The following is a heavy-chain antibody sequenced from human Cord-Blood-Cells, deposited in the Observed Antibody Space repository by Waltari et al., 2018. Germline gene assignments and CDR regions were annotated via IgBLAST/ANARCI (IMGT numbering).Heavy chain of an antibody. J-gene: IGHJ6*03. CDR2: IYYSGST. CDR3: ARKGGSYYYYYYMDV. CDR1: GGSISSSSYY. D-gene: IGHD1-26*01. V-gene: IGHV4-39*01. Sequence: QLQLQESGPGLVKPSETLSLTCTVSGGSISSSSYYWGWIRQPPGKGLEWIGSIYYSGSTYYNPSLKSRVTISVDTSKNQFSLKLSSVTAADTAVYYCARKGGSYYYYYYMDVWGKGTTVTVSS.